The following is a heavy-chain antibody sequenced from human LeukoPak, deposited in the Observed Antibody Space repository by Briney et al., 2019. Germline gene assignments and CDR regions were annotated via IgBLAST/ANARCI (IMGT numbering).Heavy chain of an antibody. CDR3: ARVPNYGDYTRPEYYYYGMDV. Sequence: GGSLRLSCAASGFTFSSYWMHWVRQAPGKGLVWVSRINSDGSSTSYADSVKGRFTISRDNAKNTLFLQMNSLRAEDTAVYYCARVPNYGDYTRPEYYYYGMDVWGQGTTVTVSS. V-gene: IGHV3-74*01. CDR1: GFTFSSYW. CDR2: INSDGSST. D-gene: IGHD4-17*01. J-gene: IGHJ6*02.